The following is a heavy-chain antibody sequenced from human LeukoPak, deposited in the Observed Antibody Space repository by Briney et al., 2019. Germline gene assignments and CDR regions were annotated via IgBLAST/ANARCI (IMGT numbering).Heavy chain of an antibody. J-gene: IGHJ4*02. CDR1: AFTFSSYA. V-gene: IGHV3-23*01. D-gene: IGHD3-22*01. Sequence: PGGSLRLSCAASAFTFSSYAMSWVRQAPGKGLEWVSAISGSGGSTYYADSVKGRFTISRDNSKNTLYLQMNSLKAEDTAVYYCAKDHSFWQDYYDSSGYTFDYWGQGTLVTVSS. CDR3: AKDHSFWQDYYDSSGYTFDY. CDR2: ISGSGGST.